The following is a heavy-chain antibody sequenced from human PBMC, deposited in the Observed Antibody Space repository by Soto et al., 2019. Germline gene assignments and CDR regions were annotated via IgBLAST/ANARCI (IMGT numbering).Heavy chain of an antibody. V-gene: IGHV3-48*03. CDR1: GFTFSSYE. CDR2: ISSSGSTI. D-gene: IGHD7-27*01. Sequence: PGGSLRLSCAASGFTFSSYEMNWVRQAPGKGLEWVSYISSSGSTIYYADSVKGRFTISRDNAKNSLYLQMNSLRAEDTAVYYCARDGYWGSKPFDYWGQGTLVTVSS. CDR3: ARDGYWGSKPFDY. J-gene: IGHJ4*02.